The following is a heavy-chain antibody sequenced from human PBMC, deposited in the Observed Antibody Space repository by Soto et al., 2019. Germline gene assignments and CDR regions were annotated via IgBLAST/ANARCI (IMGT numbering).Heavy chain of an antibody. CDR1: GFTFSSYG. V-gene: IGHV3-30*18. Sequence: QVQLVESGGGVVQPGRSLRLSCAASGFTFSSYGMYWVRQAPGKGLEWVARISYDGSDQFYGDSVKGRFTISRDNSKNTLYLQMNSLRSEDTAVYYWAKDTGADYWGQGTVVTVSA. J-gene: IGHJ4*02. CDR2: ISYDGSDQ. D-gene: IGHD3-10*01. CDR3: AKDTGADY.